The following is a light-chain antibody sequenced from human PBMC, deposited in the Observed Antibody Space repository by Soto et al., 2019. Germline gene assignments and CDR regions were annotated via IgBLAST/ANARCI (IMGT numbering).Light chain of an antibody. CDR1: QSISTS. CDR2: AAS. Sequence: DIQMTHSPSSLSASVGDRVTITCRASQSISTSLNWYQQKAGKAPKLLIFAASSLQSGVPSRFSGSGSGTDFTLSIRNLQPEDFATYYCQQSSTTRWTFGQGTKVDIK. J-gene: IGKJ1*01. CDR3: QQSSTTRWT. V-gene: IGKV1-39*01.